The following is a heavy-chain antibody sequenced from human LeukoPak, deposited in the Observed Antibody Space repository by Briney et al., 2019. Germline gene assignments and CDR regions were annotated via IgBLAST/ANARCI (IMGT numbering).Heavy chain of an antibody. D-gene: IGHD3-10*02. CDR2: IYVTGSP. CDR3: ARGRWSGYYFDS. J-gene: IGHJ4*02. V-gene: IGHV4-4*07. CDR1: GGSFSSYY. Sequence: KPSETLSLTCTVSGGSFSSYYWNWIQQPAGKGWEWIGRIYVTGSPNYNPSLKSRVTVSVDTSKNQFSLNVSSVTAADTAVYFCARGRWSGYYFDSWGQGILVTVSS.